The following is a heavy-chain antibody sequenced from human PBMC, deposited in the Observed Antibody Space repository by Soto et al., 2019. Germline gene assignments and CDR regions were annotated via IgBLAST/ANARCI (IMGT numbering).Heavy chain of an antibody. CDR1: GGSISSGDYY. CDR2: IYYSGST. J-gene: IGHJ4*02. V-gene: IGHV4-30-4*01. CDR3: AREEAQGGRESTFDY. Sequence: QVQLQESGPGLVKPSQTLSLTCTVSGGSISSGDYYWSWIRQPPGKGLEWIGYIYYSGSTYSNPSLKSRVTISVDTSKNQFSLKLSSVTAADTAVYYCAREEAQGGRESTFDYWGQGTLVTVSS. D-gene: IGHD3-16*01.